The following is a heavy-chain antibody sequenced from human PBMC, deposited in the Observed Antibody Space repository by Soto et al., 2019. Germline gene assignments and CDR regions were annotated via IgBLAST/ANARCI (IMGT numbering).Heavy chain of an antibody. D-gene: IGHD3-10*01. J-gene: IGHJ6*02. Sequence: PSETLSLTCTVSGGSISSYYWSWIRQPPGKGLEWIGYIYYSGSTNYNPSLKSRVTISVDTSKNQFSLKLSSVTAADTAVYFCARDPDGSGPYYDYIMVVWCPGTTVTVSS. CDR3: ARDPDGSGPYYDYIMVV. CDR1: GGSISSYY. V-gene: IGHV4-59*01. CDR2: IYYSGST.